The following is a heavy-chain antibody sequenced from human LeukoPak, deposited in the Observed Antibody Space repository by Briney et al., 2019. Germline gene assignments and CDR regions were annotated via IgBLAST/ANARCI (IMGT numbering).Heavy chain of an antibody. D-gene: IGHD5-24*01. V-gene: IGHV3-7*04. CDR1: GFTFSSYS. J-gene: IGHJ4*02. Sequence: GGSLRLSCAASGFTFSSYSMNWVRQAPGKGLEWVANIKQDGSKKSYVDSVKGRFTISRDNAKNSLYLQMNSLRAEDTAIYYCTRVGYIDEGIDYWGQGTLVAVSS. CDR3: TRVGYIDEGIDY. CDR2: IKQDGSKK.